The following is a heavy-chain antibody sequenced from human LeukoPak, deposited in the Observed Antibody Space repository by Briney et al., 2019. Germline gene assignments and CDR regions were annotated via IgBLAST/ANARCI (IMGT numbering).Heavy chain of an antibody. CDR3: AKGGNYAPLDY. J-gene: IGHJ4*02. D-gene: IGHD1-7*01. Sequence: RGGSLRLSCAASGFTLSNSAMTWVRQAPGKGLEWVSAISTSGSDTIYTDSVKDRFTISRDNSKNTLYLQMNSLRAEDTAVYYCAKGGNYAPLDYWGQGTLVTVSS. V-gene: IGHV3-23*01. CDR2: ISTSGSDT. CDR1: GFTLSNSA.